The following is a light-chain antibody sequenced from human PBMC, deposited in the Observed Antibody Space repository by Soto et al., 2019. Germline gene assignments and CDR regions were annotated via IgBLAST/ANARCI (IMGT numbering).Light chain of an antibody. CDR3: SSYTGGSTFVI. CDR1: SSDVGSYKL. J-gene: IGLJ2*01. V-gene: IGLV2-23*02. CDR2: EAL. Sequence: QSVLTQPASMSGSPGQSITISCTGTSSDVGSYKLVSWYQHHPGKAPKLIIYEALRRPSEVSNRFSGSKSGNVASLTISGLQAEDEADYYCSSYTGGSTFVIFGGGTKLTVL.